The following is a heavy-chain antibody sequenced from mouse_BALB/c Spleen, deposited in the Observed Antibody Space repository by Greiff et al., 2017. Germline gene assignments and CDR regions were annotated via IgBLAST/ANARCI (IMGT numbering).Heavy chain of an antibody. CDR1: GYTFTSYY. D-gene: IGHD1-1*01. J-gene: IGHJ4*01. V-gene: IGHV1S56*01. CDR3: ARGDYGSRPYAMDY. CDR2: IYPGNVNT. Sequence: QVQLQQSGPELVKPGASVRISCKASGYTFTSYYIHWVKQRPGQGLEWIGWIYPGNVNTKYNEKFKGKATLTADKSSSTAYMQLSSLTSEDSAVYFCARGDYGSRPYAMDYWGQGTSVTVSS.